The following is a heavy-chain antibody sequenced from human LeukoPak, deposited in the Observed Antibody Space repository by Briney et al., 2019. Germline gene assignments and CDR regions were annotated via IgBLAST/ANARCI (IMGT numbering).Heavy chain of an antibody. J-gene: IGHJ6*03. CDR3: AKDWRFIISIPYYYYYMDV. CDR1: GLMFSNYG. Sequence: PGGTLRLSCAASGLMFSNYGMNWVRLAPGKGLEWVSGITGSGTTYYADSVKGRFSISRDNSKNTLYLQMNSLRAEDTAVYYCAKDWRFIISIPYYYYYMDVWGKGTTVTVSS. CDR2: ITGSGTT. D-gene: IGHD3-3*02. V-gene: IGHV3-23*01.